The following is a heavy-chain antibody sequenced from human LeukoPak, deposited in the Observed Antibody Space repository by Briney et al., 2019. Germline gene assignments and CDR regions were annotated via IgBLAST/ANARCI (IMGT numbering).Heavy chain of an antibody. J-gene: IGHJ4*02. CDR1: GFTFSSYG. D-gene: IGHD2-2*01. CDR3: AKDGAASGKYQLLSSFDY. V-gene: IGHV3-33*06. Sequence: GGSLRLSYAASGFTFSSYGMHWVRQAPGKGLEWVAVIWYDGSNKYYADSVKGRFTISRDNSKNTLYLQMNSLRAEDTAVYYCAKDGAASGKYQLLSSFDYWGQGTLVTVSS. CDR2: IWYDGSNK.